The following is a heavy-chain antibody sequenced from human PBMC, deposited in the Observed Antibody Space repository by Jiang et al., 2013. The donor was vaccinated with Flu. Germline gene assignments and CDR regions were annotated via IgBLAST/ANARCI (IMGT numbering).Heavy chain of an antibody. CDR2: IYYSGST. D-gene: IGHD3-3*01. Sequence: GSGLVKPSQTLSLTCTVSGGSISSGSYYWSWIRQPPGKGLEWIGYIYYSGSTNYNPSLKSRVTISVDTSKNQFSLKLSSVTAADTAVYYCARDVPYYDFWSGYPTWAFDIWGQGTMVTVSS. V-gene: IGHV4-61*01. J-gene: IGHJ3*02. CDR1: GGSISSGSYY. CDR3: ARDVPYYDFWSGYPTWAFDI.